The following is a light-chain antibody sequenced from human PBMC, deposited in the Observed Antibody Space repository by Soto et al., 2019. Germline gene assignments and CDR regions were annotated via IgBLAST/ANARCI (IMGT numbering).Light chain of an antibody. CDR1: QSVSSSY. J-gene: IGKJ5*01. V-gene: IGKV3-11*01. CDR3: QQRSNWPPEIT. CDR2: DAS. Sequence: EIVLTQSPRTLSSSPGARATLSSSASQSVSSSYLAWYQQKPGQAPRLLIYDASNRATGIPARFSGSGSGTDFTLTISSLEPEDFAVYYCQQRSNWPPEITFGQGTRLEIK.